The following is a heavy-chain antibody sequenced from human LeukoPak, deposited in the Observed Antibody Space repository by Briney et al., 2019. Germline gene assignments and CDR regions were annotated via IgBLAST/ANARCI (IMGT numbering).Heavy chain of an antibody. D-gene: IGHD6-13*01. Sequence: PGGSLRLSCAASGFTFSTYWMSWVRQAPGKGLEWVANIKQDGSEKYYVDSVKGRFTISGDNAKDSLYLQMNSLRAEDTAVYYCARDPPSSSSDYWGQGTLVTVSS. CDR3: ARDPPSSSSDY. CDR2: IKQDGSEK. CDR1: GFTFSTYW. J-gene: IGHJ4*02. V-gene: IGHV3-7*04.